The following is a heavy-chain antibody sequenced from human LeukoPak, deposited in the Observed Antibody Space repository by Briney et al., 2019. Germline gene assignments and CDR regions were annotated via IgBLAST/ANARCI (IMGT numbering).Heavy chain of an antibody. Sequence: GGSLRLSCAASGFTFDDYAMHWVRQAPGKGLEWVAVISSDGSTKFYADSVKGRFTVSRDNSKNTLYLQVDSLRDEDTAVYYCASEIRTGDWGQGTLVTVSS. CDR3: ASEIRTGD. V-gene: IGHV3-30*03. CDR1: GFTFDDYA. D-gene: IGHD7-27*01. CDR2: ISSDGSTK. J-gene: IGHJ4*02.